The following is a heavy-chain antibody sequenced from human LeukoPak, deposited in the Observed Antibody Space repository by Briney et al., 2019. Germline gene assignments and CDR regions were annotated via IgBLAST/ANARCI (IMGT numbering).Heavy chain of an antibody. CDR2: ISYDGSNK. V-gene: IGHV3-30*03. CDR3: ARDGAAGALDI. J-gene: IGHJ3*02. Sequence: RGSLRLSCAASGFTFSSYGMHWVRQAPGKGLEWVAVISYDGSNKYYADSVKGRFTISRDNSKNTLYLQMNSLRAEDTAVYYCARDGAAGALDIWGQGTMVIVSS. D-gene: IGHD4/OR15-4a*01. CDR1: GFTFSSYG.